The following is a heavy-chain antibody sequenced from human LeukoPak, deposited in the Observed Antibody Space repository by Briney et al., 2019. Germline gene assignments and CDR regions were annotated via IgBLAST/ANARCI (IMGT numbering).Heavy chain of an antibody. CDR1: GFTFSSYA. CDR2: ISGSGGST. J-gene: IGHJ4*02. V-gene: IGHV3-23*01. Sequence: GGSLRLSCAASGFTFSSYAMSWVRQAPGKGLEGVSAISGSGGSTYYADSVKGRFTISRDNSKNTVYLQMNSLRAEDTAVYYCAKTTTGYSSGRFPGWPVDYWGQGTLVTVSS. CDR3: AKTTTGYSSGRFPGWPVDY. D-gene: IGHD6-19*01.